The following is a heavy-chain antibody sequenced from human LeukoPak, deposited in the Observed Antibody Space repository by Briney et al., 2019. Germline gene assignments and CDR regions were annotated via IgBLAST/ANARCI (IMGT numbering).Heavy chain of an antibody. J-gene: IGHJ5*02. CDR2: INPNSGDT. D-gene: IGHD6-19*01. V-gene: IGHV1-2*02. CDR3: ARVGQWLVENDWFDP. Sequence: ASVKVSCKASEYTFTAYYVHWVRQAPGQGLEWMGWINPNSGDTNFTQNFQGRVTMTRDTSISTVYMELSRLRSDDTAVYYCARVGQWLVENDWFDPWGQGTLVTVSS. CDR1: EYTFTAYY.